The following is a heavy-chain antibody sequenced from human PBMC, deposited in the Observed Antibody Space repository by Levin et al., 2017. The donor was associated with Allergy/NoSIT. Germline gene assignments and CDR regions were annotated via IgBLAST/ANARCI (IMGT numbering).Heavy chain of an antibody. CDR1: GFTFTSSA. CDR2: IVVGSGNT. D-gene: IGHD1-26*01. Sequence: GASVKVSCKASGFTFTSSAMQWVRQARGQRLEWIGWIVVGSGNTNYAQKFQERVTITRDMSTSTAYMELSSLRSEDTAVYYCAAGKGGSYYYYGMDVWGQGTTVTVSS. J-gene: IGHJ6*02. V-gene: IGHV1-58*02. CDR3: AAGKGGSYYYYGMDV.